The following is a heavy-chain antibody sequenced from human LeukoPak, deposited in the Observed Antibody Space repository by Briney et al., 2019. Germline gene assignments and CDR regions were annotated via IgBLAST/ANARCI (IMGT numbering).Heavy chain of an antibody. CDR1: GFTFNNYS. V-gene: IGHV3-21*01. D-gene: IGHD1-26*01. Sequence: GGSLRLSCATSGFTFNNYSMNWVRQAPGRALEWVSSITSSGTYIFYADSVKGRFTISRDNAKNSLYLQMNSLGPEDTAVYYCARDPYSGNYGNYYYYYMDVWGKGTTVAISS. CDR2: ITSSGTYI. J-gene: IGHJ6*03. CDR3: ARDPYSGNYGNYYYYYMDV.